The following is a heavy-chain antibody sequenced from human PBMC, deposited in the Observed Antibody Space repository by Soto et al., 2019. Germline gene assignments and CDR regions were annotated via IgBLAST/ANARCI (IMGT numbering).Heavy chain of an antibody. Sequence: SETLSLTCTVSGGSISSYYWSWIRQPPGKGLEWIGYIYYSGSTNYNPSLKSRVTISVDTSKNQFSLKLSSVTAADTAVYYCARVEYYDFWSGYYGPGWFDPWGQGTLVTVS. D-gene: IGHD3-3*01. V-gene: IGHV4-59*01. CDR3: ARVEYYDFWSGYYGPGWFDP. CDR2: IYYSGST. J-gene: IGHJ5*02. CDR1: GGSISSYY.